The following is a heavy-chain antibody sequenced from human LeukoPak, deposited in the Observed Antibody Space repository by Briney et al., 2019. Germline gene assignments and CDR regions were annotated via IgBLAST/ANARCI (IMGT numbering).Heavy chain of an antibody. Sequence: GGALRLSCAASGFTFSDYYMAWIRQAPGKGLEWVSYISSRSSYTKDADSVKGRFTISRDNAKESLHLQMNSLRAEDTAVYYCARAPTGVRGVIKYYFDYWGQGTLVTVSS. D-gene: IGHD3-10*01. CDR1: GFTFSDYY. V-gene: IGHV3-11*05. CDR2: ISSRSSYT. J-gene: IGHJ4*02. CDR3: ARAPTGVRGVIKYYFDY.